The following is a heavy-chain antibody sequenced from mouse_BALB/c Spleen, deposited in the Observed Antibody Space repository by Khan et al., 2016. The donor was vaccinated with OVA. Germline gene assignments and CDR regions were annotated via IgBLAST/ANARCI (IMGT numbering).Heavy chain of an antibody. CDR2: ISSGGDYT. Sequence: EVQRVESGGDLVKPGGSLKLSCAASGFSFSSYSMSWVRQTPDKRLEGVATISSGGDYTYYPDNVKGRFTISRDNAKNTLYLQMSSLQSEDTAMYYCASHVTGSFAYWGQGTLVTVSA. CDR1: GFSFSSYS. D-gene: IGHD4-1*01. J-gene: IGHJ3*01. CDR3: ASHVTGSFAY. V-gene: IGHV5-6*01.